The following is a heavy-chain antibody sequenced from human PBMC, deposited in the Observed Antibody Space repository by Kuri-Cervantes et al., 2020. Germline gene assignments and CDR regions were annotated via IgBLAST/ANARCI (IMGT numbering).Heavy chain of an antibody. V-gene: IGHV4-39*01. CDR3: AKTSAIMVRRDTAYYMDV. CDR2: IYYSGIT. Sequence: SETLSLTCTVSGGSISSSSYYWGWIRQPPGKGLEWIGSIYYSGITYYNPSLKSRVTISVDTSKKQFSLKLSSVTAADTAVYYCAKTSAIMVRRDTAYYMDVWGKGTTVTVSS. J-gene: IGHJ6*03. CDR1: GGSISSSSYY. D-gene: IGHD3-10*01.